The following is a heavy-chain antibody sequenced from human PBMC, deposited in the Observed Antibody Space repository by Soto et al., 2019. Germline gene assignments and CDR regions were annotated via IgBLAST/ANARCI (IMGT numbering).Heavy chain of an antibody. V-gene: IGHV4-31*03. Sequence: PSEALSLTCTVSGGSISSGGYYWSWIRQHPGKGLEWIGYIYYSGSTYYNPSLKSRVTISVDTSKNQFSLKLSSVTAADTAVYYCARDYYGSGSYYNFQRYAFDIWGQGTMVTVSS. CDR1: GGSISSGGYY. CDR3: ARDYYGSGSYYNFQRYAFDI. J-gene: IGHJ3*02. CDR2: IYYSGST. D-gene: IGHD3-10*01.